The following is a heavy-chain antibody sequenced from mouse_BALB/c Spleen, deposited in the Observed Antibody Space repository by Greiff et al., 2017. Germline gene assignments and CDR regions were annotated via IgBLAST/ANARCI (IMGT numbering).Heavy chain of an antibody. D-gene: IGHD1-2*01. CDR2: ISYDGSN. J-gene: IGHJ2*01. Sequence: ESGPGLVKPSQSLSLTCSVTGYSITSGYYWNWIRQFPGNKLEWMGYISYDGSNNYNPSLKNRISITRDTSKNQFFLKLNSVTTEDTATYYCARVYYGYDFDYWGQGTTLTVSS. CDR3: ARVYYGYDFDY. CDR1: GYSITSGYY. V-gene: IGHV3-6*02.